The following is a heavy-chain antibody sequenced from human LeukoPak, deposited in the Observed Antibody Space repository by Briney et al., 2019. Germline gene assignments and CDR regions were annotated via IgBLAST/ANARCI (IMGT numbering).Heavy chain of an antibody. CDR1: GFTFSSYG. D-gene: IGHD3-22*01. J-gene: IGHJ6*03. V-gene: IGHV3-30*02. Sequence: PWRSLRLSCAASGFTFSSYGMHWVRQAPGKGLEGVAFIRYDGSNKYYADSVKGRFTISRDNSKNTLYLQMNSLRAEDTAVYYCAKEAKYYYDSSGYYRRYYYYYYMDVWGKGTTVTISS. CDR3: AKEAKYYYDSSGYYRRYYYYYYMDV. CDR2: IRYDGSNK.